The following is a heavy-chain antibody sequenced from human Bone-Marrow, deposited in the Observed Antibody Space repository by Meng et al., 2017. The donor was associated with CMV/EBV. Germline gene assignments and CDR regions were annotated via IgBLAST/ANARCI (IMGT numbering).Heavy chain of an antibody. CDR3: AGNHDFWSGYTDY. D-gene: IGHD3-3*01. V-gene: IGHV1-69*02. CDR1: GGTFSSYT. CDR2: IIPILGIA. Sequence: SVKVSCKASGGTFSSYTISWVRQAPEQGLEWMGRIIPILGIANYAQKFQGRVTITADKSTNTAYMELSSLRSEDTAVYYCAGNHDFWSGYTDYWGQGTLVTVSS. J-gene: IGHJ4*02.